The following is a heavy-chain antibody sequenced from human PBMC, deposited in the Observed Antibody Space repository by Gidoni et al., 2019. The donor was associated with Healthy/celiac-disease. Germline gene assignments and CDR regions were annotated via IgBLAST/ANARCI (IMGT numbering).Heavy chain of an antibody. CDR3: AKDGILLWFGGYYYGMDV. Sequence: EVQLVESGGGLVQPGGSLRLSCAASGFTFSIYAMTWVRQAPGKGLEWVSAIRGSDGSTCYADSVQGRFTISRDKSKNTLYLQMNSLRAEDTAVYYCAKDGILLWFGGYYYGMDVWGQGTTVTVSS. CDR2: IRGSDGST. V-gene: IGHV3-23*04. J-gene: IGHJ6*01. CDR1: GFTFSIYA. D-gene: IGHD3-10*01.